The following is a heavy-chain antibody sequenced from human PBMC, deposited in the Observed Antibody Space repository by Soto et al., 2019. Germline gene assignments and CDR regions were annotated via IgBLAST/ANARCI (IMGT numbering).Heavy chain of an antibody. Sequence: SETLSLTCTVSGGSISSGGYYWSWIRQHPGKGLEWIGYIYYSGGTYYNPSLKSRVTISVDTSKNQFSLKLSSVTAADTAVYYCARVTAMGAKPDYWGQGTLVTVSS. J-gene: IGHJ4*02. CDR1: GGSISSGGYY. D-gene: IGHD5-18*01. CDR3: ARVTAMGAKPDY. CDR2: IYYSGGT. V-gene: IGHV4-31*03.